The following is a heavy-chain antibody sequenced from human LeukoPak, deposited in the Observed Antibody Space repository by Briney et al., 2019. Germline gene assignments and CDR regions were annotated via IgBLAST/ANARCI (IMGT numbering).Heavy chain of an antibody. Sequence: ASVKVSCKASGYTFTSYDINWVRQATGQGLEWMGWMNPNSGNTGYAQKFQGRVTMTRNTSISTAYMELSSLRSEDTAVYYCXXXERRPWFGESQTDYWGQGTLVTVSS. CDR1: GYTFTSYD. J-gene: IGHJ4*02. CDR3: XXXERRPWFGESQTDY. D-gene: IGHD3-10*01. V-gene: IGHV1-8*01. CDR2: MNPNSGNT.